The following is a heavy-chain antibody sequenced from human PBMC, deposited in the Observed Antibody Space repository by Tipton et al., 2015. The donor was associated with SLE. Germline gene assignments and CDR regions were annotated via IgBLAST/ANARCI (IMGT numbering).Heavy chain of an antibody. Sequence: GFLRLSCAASGFTFSDYYMSWIRQAPGKGLEWVSVIYSGGSTYYADSVKGRFTISRDNSKNTLYLQMNTLRAEDTAVYYCARDRRRYFDWSDAFDIWGQGIMVTVSS. CDR2: IYSGGST. J-gene: IGHJ3*02. CDR3: ARDRRRYFDWSDAFDI. V-gene: IGHV3-53*01. D-gene: IGHD3-9*01. CDR1: GFTFSDYY.